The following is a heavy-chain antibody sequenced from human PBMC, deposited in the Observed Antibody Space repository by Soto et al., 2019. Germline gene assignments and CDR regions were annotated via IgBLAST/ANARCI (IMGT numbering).Heavy chain of an antibody. J-gene: IGHJ5*02. CDR2: IIPIFGTA. V-gene: IGHV1-69*01. D-gene: IGHD1-26*01. CDR3: ARAIVGPTTTEWLDP. Sequence: QVQLVQSGAEVKQTGSSVKVSCTASGGTFSRYAISWVRQAPGQGLEWMGGIIPIFGTANYAQKFQGRVTITADESTSTAYMELSSLRFEDTAVYYCARAIVGPTTTEWLDPWGQGTLVTVSS. CDR1: GGTFSRYA.